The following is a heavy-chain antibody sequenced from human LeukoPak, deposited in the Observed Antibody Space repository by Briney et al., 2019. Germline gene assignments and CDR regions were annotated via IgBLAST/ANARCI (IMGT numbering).Heavy chain of an antibody. V-gene: IGHV3-15*01. CDR3: TTGELPRTLNAFDI. Sequence: GGSLRLSCAASGFTFSNAWMSWVRQAPGKGLEWVGRIKSKTDGGTTDYAAPVKGRFTISRDDSKNTLYLQMNSLKTEDTAVYYCTTGELPRTLNAFDIWGQGTMVTVSS. CDR1: GFTFSNAW. J-gene: IGHJ3*02. D-gene: IGHD1-26*01. CDR2: IKSKTDGGTT.